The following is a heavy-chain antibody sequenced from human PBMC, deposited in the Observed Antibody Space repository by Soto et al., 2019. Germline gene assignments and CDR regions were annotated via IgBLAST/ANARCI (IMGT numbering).Heavy chain of an antibody. Sequence: QLQLQESGPGLVKPSETLSLTCTVSGGSISSSSHYWGWIRQPPGKGLEWIGRIDYSGSTYYSPSLKSRVTISVDTSKNQFSLKLSSVTAADTAVFYCARTLQRHGEHLFDHWGQGTLVTVSS. CDR3: ARTLQRHGEHLFDH. D-gene: IGHD4-17*01. V-gene: IGHV4-39*01. J-gene: IGHJ4*02. CDR2: IDYSGST. CDR1: GGSISSSSHY.